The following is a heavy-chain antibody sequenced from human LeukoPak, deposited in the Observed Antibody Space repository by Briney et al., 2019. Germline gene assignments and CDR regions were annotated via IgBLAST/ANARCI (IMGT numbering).Heavy chain of an antibody. J-gene: IGHJ4*02. Sequence: PSETLSLTCTVSGGSISSSSYYWGWIRQPPGKGLEGIGSIDYSGSTYYNPSLKSRVTISVDTSKNQFSLKLSSVTAADTAVYYCARRGPYYYGSGSPFDYWGQGTLVTVSS. V-gene: IGHV4-39*01. D-gene: IGHD3-10*01. CDR1: GGSISSSSYY. CDR3: ARRGPYYYGSGSPFDY. CDR2: IDYSGST.